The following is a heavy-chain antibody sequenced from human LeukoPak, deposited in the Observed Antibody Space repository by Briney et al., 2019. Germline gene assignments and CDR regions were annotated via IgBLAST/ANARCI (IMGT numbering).Heavy chain of an antibody. CDR3: AKDPYSGSYFDY. CDR2: IKQDGSEK. CDR1: GFTFSSSW. Sequence: GGSLRLSCAASGFTFSSSWMSWVRQAPGKGLEWVANIKQDGSEKSYVDSVKGRFTISRDNSKNTLYLQMNSLRAEDTAVYYCAKDPYSGSYFDYWGQGTLVTVSS. V-gene: IGHV3-7*03. D-gene: IGHD1-26*01. J-gene: IGHJ4*02.